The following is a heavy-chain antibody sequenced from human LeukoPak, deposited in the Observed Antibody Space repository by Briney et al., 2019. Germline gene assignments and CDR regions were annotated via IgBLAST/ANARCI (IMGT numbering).Heavy chain of an antibody. CDR1: GYTFTSYG. Sequence: ASVKVSCKASGYTFTSYGISWVRQAPGQGLEWMGWISAYNGNTNYAQKLQGRVTMTTDTSTDTAYMELSSLRSEDTAVYYCATSSSPGYYYYMDVWGKGTTVTVSS. J-gene: IGHJ6*03. V-gene: IGHV1-18*01. CDR2: ISAYNGNT. CDR3: ATSSSPGYYYYMDV. D-gene: IGHD1/OR15-1a*01.